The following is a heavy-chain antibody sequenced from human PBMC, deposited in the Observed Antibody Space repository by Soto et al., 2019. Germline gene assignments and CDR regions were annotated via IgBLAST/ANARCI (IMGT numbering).Heavy chain of an antibody. D-gene: IGHD6-6*01. J-gene: IGHJ5*02. V-gene: IGHV5-51*03. CDR1: GYSFTSYW. CDR2: IYPGDSDT. CDR3: ARGFEYSSSRLLWFDP. Sequence: EVQLVQSGAEVKKPGESLKISCKGSGYSFTSYWIGWVRQMPGKGLEWMGIIYPGDSDTRYSPSFQGQVTISADKSISTAYLQWSSLKASDTAMYYCARGFEYSSSRLLWFDPWGQGTLVTVSS.